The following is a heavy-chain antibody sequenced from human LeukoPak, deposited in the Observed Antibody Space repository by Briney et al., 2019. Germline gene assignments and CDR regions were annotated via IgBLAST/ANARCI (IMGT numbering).Heavy chain of an antibody. V-gene: IGHV3-74*01. Sequence: PGGSLRLSCAASGFTFSSCWMHWVRQAPGKGLVWVSRINSDGSSTSYADSVKGRFTISRDNAKNTLYLQMNSLRAEDTAVYYCARETSGSGWFLIYSLPYFDYWGQGTLVTVSS. CDR1: GFTFSSCW. J-gene: IGHJ4*02. CDR3: ARETSGSGWFLIYSLPYFDY. D-gene: IGHD6-19*01. CDR2: INSDGSST.